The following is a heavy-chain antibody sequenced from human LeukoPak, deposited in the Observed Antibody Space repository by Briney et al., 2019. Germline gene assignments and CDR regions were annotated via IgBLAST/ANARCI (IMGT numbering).Heavy chain of an antibody. CDR1: GFTFSSYG. D-gene: IGHD1-26*01. CDR2: ISYDGSNK. CDR3: AKESTYSGSYFRSIRYYYYGMDV. J-gene: IGHJ6*02. V-gene: IGHV3-30*18. Sequence: GRSLRLSCAASGFTFSSYGMHWVRQAPGKGLEWVAVISYDGSNKYYADSVKGRFTISRDNSKNTLYLQMNSLRAEDTAVYYYAKESTYSGSYFRSIRYYYYGMDVWGQGTTVTVSS.